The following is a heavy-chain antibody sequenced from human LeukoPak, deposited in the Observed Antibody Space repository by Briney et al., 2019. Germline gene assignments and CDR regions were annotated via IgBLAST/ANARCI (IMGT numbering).Heavy chain of an antibody. J-gene: IGHJ6*03. V-gene: IGHV4-59*12. CDR1: GGSISYDY. CDR2: IYYSGST. D-gene: IGHD3-3*01. Sequence: SETLSLICSVSGGSISYDYWSWIRQPPGKQPEWIGYIYYSGSTNYNPSLKSRVTISVDTSKNQFSLKLSSVTAADTAVYYCARDGYYDFWSGYRWNYYYYMDVWGKGTTVTVSS. CDR3: ARDGYYDFWSGYRWNYYYYMDV.